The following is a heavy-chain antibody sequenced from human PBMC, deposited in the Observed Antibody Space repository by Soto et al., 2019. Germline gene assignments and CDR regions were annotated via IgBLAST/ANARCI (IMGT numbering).Heavy chain of an antibody. CDR1: GFTFSSYG. D-gene: IGHD6-13*01. V-gene: IGHV3-30*18. J-gene: IGHJ6*02. CDR3: AKERLSPMYSSTFYYYYGMDV. Sequence: GGSLRLSCAASGFTFSSYGMHWVRQAPGKGLEWVAVISYDGSNKYYADSVKGRFTISRDNSKNTLYLQMNSLRAEDTAVYYCAKERLSPMYSSTFYYYYGMDVWGQGTTVTVSS. CDR2: ISYDGSNK.